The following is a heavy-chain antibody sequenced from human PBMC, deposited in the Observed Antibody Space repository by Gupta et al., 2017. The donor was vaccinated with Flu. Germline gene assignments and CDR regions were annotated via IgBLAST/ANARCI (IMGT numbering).Heavy chain of an antibody. CDR3: ARAKRKYSSSSAFDY. CDR2: INHSGST. J-gene: IGHJ4*02. Sequence: GYYWSWIRQPPGKGLEWIGEINHSGSTNYNPSLKSRVTISVDTSKNQFSLKLSSVTAADTAVYYCARAKRKYSSSSAFDYWGQGTLVTVSS. D-gene: IGHD6-6*01. V-gene: IGHV4-34*01. CDR1: GYY.